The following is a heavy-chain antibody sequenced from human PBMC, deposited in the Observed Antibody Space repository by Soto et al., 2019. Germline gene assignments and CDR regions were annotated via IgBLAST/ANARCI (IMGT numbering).Heavy chain of an antibody. CDR1: GYTFSSYS. J-gene: IGHJ3*02. D-gene: IGHD3-10*01. CDR3: ARRYYGSGTCDI. V-gene: IGHV3-48*01. CDR2: ISSSSSTI. Sequence: PWWCPRLCCAACGYTFSSYSMNWVRQAPGKGLEWVSYISSSSSTIYYADSVKGRFTISKDNAKNSLYLQMNSLRAEDTAVYYCARRYYGSGTCDIWGQGTMVTVSS.